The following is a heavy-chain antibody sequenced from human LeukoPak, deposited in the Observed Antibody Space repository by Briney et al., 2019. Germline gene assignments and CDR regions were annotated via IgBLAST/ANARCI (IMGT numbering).Heavy chain of an antibody. V-gene: IGHV3-21*04. CDR3: AKEMTMVRGVPPYGMDV. J-gene: IGHJ6*02. CDR1: GFTFSSYS. D-gene: IGHD3-10*01. CDR2: ISSSSSYI. Sequence: GGSLRLSCAASGFTFSSYSMNWVRQAPGKGLEWVSSISSSSSYIYYADSVKGRFTISRDNSKNTLYLQMNSLRAEDTAVYYCAKEMTMVRGVPPYGMDVWGQGTTVTVSS.